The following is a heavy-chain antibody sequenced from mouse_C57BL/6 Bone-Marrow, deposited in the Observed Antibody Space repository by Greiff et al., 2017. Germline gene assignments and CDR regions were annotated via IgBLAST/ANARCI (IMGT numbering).Heavy chain of an antibody. J-gene: IGHJ4*01. CDR2: ISSGSSTI. CDR1: GFTFSDYG. V-gene: IGHV5-17*01. CDR3: ASGVCYAMDY. Sequence: EVKVVESGGGLVKPGGSLKLSCAASGFTFSDYGMHWVRQAPEKGLEWVAYISSGSSTIYYADTVKGRCTISRDNATNTLFLQMTSLRSEDTAMYYCASGVCYAMDYWGQGTSVTVSS.